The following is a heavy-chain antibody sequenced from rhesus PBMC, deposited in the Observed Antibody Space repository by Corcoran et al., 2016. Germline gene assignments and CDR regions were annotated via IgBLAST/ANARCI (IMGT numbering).Heavy chain of an antibody. CDR3: AKGGSGNYPYGLDS. D-gene: IGHD1-44*01. Sequence: EVQLVECGGGLAKPGGSLRLSCAASGCTFSSHAMHWVCQAPGKGLEWFSAISSGGSTYYADSVKGRFTISRDNSKNTLSLQMNSLRAEDTAVYYCAKGGSGNYPYGLDSWGQGVVVTVSS. CDR1: GCTFSSHA. V-gene: IGHV3-103*01. J-gene: IGHJ6*01. CDR2: ISSGGST.